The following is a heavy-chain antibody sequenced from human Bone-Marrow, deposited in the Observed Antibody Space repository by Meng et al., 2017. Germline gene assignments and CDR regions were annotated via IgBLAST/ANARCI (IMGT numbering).Heavy chain of an antibody. V-gene: IGHV4-59*01. CDR2: IYYSGST. CDR1: GGSISSYH. Sequence: SETLSLTCTVSGGSISSYHWSWIRQPPGKGLEWIGYIYYSGSTNYNPSLKSRVTISVDTSKNQFSLKLSPVTAADTAVYYCARETLANYYDSSGYLQNWVDPWGQGTLVTVSS. J-gene: IGHJ5*02. CDR3: ARETLANYYDSSGYLQNWVDP. D-gene: IGHD3-22*01.